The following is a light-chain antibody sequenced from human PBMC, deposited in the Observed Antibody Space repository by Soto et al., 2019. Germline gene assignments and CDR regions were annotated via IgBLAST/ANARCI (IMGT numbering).Light chain of an antibody. Sequence: DIQMTQSPSSXSASVGDRVTITCRASQSISSYLNWYQQKPGKAPKLLIYAASSLQSGVPSRFSGSGSGTDFTLTISSLQPEDFATYYCQKSYSTPSFGGGTKVDIK. CDR2: AAS. CDR3: QKSYSTPS. J-gene: IGKJ4*01. CDR1: QSISSY. V-gene: IGKV1-39*01.